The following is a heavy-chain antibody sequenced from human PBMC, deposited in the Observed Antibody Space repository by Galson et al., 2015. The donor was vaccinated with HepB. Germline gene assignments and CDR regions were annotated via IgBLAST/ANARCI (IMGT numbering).Heavy chain of an antibody. J-gene: IGHJ4*02. V-gene: IGHV3-74*01. CDR2: INSDGSST. D-gene: IGHD6-19*01. Sequence: SLRLSCAASGFTFSSYWMHWVRQAPGKGLVWVSRINSDGSSTSYADSVKGRFTISRDNAKNTLYLQMNSLRAEDTAVYYCARTRMYSSGWYFDYWGQGTLVTVSS. CDR1: GFTFSSYW. CDR3: ARTRMYSSGWYFDY.